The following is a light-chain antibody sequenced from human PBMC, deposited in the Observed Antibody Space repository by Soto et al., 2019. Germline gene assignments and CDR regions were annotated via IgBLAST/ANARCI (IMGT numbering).Light chain of an antibody. CDR3: QQRSNWPLT. V-gene: IGKV3-11*01. CDR2: DAS. Sequence: EIVLTQSPATLXLSPGERATXSCRASQSVSSYLAWYQQKPGQAPRLLIYDASNRATGIPARFSGSGSGTDFTLTISSLEPEDFAVYYCQQRSNWPLTFGGGTKVEIK. CDR1: QSVSSY. J-gene: IGKJ4*01.